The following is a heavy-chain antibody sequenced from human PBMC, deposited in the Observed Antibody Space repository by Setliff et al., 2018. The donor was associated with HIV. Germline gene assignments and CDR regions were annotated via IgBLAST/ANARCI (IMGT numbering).Heavy chain of an antibody. CDR2: IWYDGSNK. Sequence: GGSLRLSCAASGFTFSSYAIHWVRQAPGKGLEWVAIIWYDGSNKYYADSVKGRFTISRDNSKNTLYLQMNSLRAEDTAVYYCAKDLSYYDSSGPIDYWGQGTLVTVSS. CDR1: GFTFSSYA. V-gene: IGHV3-33*06. D-gene: IGHD3-22*01. CDR3: AKDLSYYDSSGPIDY. J-gene: IGHJ4*02.